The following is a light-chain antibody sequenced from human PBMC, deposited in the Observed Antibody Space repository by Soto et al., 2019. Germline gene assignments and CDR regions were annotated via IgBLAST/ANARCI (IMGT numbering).Light chain of an antibody. CDR1: QTIDTN. V-gene: IGKV3-15*01. CDR2: AAS. J-gene: IGKJ1*01. CDR3: QQYNNWPPST. Sequence: EIVMSQSLGTLSVSKGERATLSCRASQTIDTNLAWYQQKPGQAPRLLIFAASTRATGIPARFSGSGSGTEFTLTISSLQSEDFAVYYCQQYNNWPPSTFGQGTKVDIK.